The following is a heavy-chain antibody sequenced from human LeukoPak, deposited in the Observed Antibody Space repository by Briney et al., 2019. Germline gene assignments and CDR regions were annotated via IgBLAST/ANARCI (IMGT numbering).Heavy chain of an antibody. V-gene: IGHV3-74*01. CDR1: GFTFSSYW. J-gene: IGHJ4*02. CDR3: ARETGGQLDY. CDR2: IHSDGSIT. Sequence: GGSLRLSCAASGFTFSSYWMHWVHQAPGKGLVWVSRIHSDGSITTYVDSVKGRFAISRDNAKNTLYLQLNSLRAEDTAVYYCARETGGQLDYWGQGTLVTVSS.